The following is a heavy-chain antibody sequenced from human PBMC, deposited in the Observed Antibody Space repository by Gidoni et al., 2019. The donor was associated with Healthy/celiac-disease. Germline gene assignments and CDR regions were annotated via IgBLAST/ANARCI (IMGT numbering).Heavy chain of an antibody. J-gene: IGHJ3*02. CDR3: AREMISPWYYYDSSGYHPRDAFDI. Sequence: QVQLVESGGGVVQPGRSLRLSCAASGFTFSSYAMHWVRQAPGKGLEWVAVISYDGSNKYYADSVKGRFTISRDNSKNTLYLQMNSLRAEDTAVYYCAREMISPWYYYDSSGYHPRDAFDIWGQGTMVTVSS. D-gene: IGHD3-22*01. CDR2: ISYDGSNK. CDR1: GFTFSSYA. V-gene: IGHV3-30-3*01.